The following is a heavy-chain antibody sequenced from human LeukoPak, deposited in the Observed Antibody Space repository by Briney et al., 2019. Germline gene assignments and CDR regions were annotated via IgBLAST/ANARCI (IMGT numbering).Heavy chain of an antibody. D-gene: IGHD3-10*01. CDR1: GGSISSDSYH. Sequence: SQTLSLTCSVSGGSISSDSYHWTWIRQPAGKGLEWIGRVISSGTINYNPSLKSRVTILVDTSKNQFSLKLNFVTAADTAVYYCARGGWFGELFFDHWGQGILVTVSS. V-gene: IGHV4-61*02. J-gene: IGHJ4*02. CDR2: VISSGTI. CDR3: ARGGWFGELFFDH.